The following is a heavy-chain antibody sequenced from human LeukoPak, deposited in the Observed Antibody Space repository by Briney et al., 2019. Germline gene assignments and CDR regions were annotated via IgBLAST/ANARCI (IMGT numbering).Heavy chain of an antibody. J-gene: IGHJ5*02. Sequence: GESLKISCKGSGYSFFGYWIGWVRQMPDKGLEWMGIIYPDDSETRYSPAFQGQVTISADKSISTAYLQWSSLKASDTAMYYCARFSGTSLVKNWFDPWGQGTLVTVSS. CDR2: IYPDDSET. D-gene: IGHD1-7*01. CDR1: GYSFFGYW. V-gene: IGHV5-51*01. CDR3: ARFSGTSLVKNWFDP.